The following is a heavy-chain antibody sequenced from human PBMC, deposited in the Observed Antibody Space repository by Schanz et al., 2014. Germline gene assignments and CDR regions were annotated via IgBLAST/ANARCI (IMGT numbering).Heavy chain of an antibody. CDR1: GFTFSSYG. J-gene: IGHJ4*02. V-gene: IGHV3-33*06. CDR3: AKDLAVAGDY. D-gene: IGHD6-19*01. Sequence: QLQLVESGGGVVQPGRSLRLSCATSGFTFSSYGMHWVRQAPGKGLEWVAVIWFDGNNKYYADSVKGRFTISRDNSKNTLYLQMNSLRAEDTAVYYCAKDLAVAGDYWGQGTLVTVSS. CDR2: IWFDGNNK.